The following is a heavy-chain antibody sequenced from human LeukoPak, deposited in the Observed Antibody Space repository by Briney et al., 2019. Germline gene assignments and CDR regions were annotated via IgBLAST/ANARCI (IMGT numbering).Heavy chain of an antibody. J-gene: IGHJ4*02. CDR3: ADGENRAY. D-gene: IGHD2-21*01. Sequence: GGSLRLSCVASGLTFSSYWMSWVRQAPGKGLEWVANIKQDGSEKYYVDSVKGRFTISRDNAKNSLYLQMNSLRAEDTAVYYCADGENRAYWGQGTLVTVSS. CDR1: GLTFSSYW. V-gene: IGHV3-7*01. CDR2: IKQDGSEK.